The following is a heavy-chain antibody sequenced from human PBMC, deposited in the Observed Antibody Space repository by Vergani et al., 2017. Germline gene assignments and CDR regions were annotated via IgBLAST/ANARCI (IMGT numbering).Heavy chain of an antibody. V-gene: IGHV4-34*01. Sequence: QVQLQQWGAGLLKPSETLSLTCAVYGGSFSGYYWSWIRQPPGKGLEWIGEINHSGSTNYNPSLKSRVTISVDTSKNQFSLKLSSVTAADTAVYYCARGRRYSSPQRFDPWGQGTLGTVSS. CDR3: ARGRRYSSPQRFDP. D-gene: IGHD6-13*01. CDR2: INHSGST. J-gene: IGHJ5*02. CDR1: GGSFSGYY.